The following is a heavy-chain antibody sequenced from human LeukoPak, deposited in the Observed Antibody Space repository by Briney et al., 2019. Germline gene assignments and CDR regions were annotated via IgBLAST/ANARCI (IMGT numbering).Heavy chain of an antibody. J-gene: IGHJ6*02. CDR3: ARAAEDQLLWANYYYYGMDV. CDR1: GFTFSSYS. CDR2: ISSSSSYI. D-gene: IGHD2-2*01. Sequence: PGGSLRLSCAASGFTFSSYSMNWVRQAPGKGLEWVSSISSSSSYIYYADSVKGRFTISRDNAKNSLYLQMNSLRAEDTAVYYCARAAEDQLLWANYYYYGMDVWGQGTTVTVSS. V-gene: IGHV3-21*01.